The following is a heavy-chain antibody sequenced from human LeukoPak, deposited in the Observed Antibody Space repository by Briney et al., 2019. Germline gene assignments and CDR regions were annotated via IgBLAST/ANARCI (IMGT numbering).Heavy chain of an antibody. J-gene: IGHJ3*02. CDR1: GFTFSIYS. Sequence: GGPLRLFCTASGFTFSIYSMKGVRQAPGKGVEWVSSISSSSSYIYYADSVKGRFTISRDNAKNSLYLQMNSLRAEDTAVYYCARDSYDGPGDIWGQGTMVTVSS. CDR2: ISSSSSYI. D-gene: IGHD3-22*01. CDR3: ARDSYDGPGDI. V-gene: IGHV3-21*01.